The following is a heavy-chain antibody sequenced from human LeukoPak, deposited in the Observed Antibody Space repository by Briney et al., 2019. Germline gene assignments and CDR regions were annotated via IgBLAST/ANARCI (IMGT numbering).Heavy chain of an antibody. V-gene: IGHV3-23*01. D-gene: IGHD2-2*01. CDR3: ANRASHCFDY. Sequence: PGGSLRLSCAASGFTFSSYGMSWVRQAPGKGLEWVSTISGGGGGTFYADSVKGRFTISRDNSKNTLYLQMNSLRVEDTAVYYCANRASHCFDYWGQGTLVPVSS. J-gene: IGHJ4*02. CDR1: GFTFSSYG. CDR2: ISGGGGGT.